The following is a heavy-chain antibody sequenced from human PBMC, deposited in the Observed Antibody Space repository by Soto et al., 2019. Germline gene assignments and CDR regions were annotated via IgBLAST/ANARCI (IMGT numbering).Heavy chain of an antibody. CDR3: ATGMAIFGLAYYYYGMDV. Sequence: EVQLLESGGGLVQPGGSLRLSCAASGFTFSSYAMSWVRQAPGKGLEWVSAISGSGGSTYYADSVKGRFTIYRDNSKNTLDLQMNSLRAEDTAVYYCATGMAIFGLAYYYYGMDVLGQGTTVTVSS. V-gene: IGHV3-23*01. D-gene: IGHD3-3*01. CDR2: ISGSGGST. CDR1: GFTFSSYA. J-gene: IGHJ6*02.